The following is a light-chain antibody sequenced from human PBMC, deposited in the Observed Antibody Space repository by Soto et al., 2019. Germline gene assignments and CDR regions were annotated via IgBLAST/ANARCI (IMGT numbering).Light chain of an antibody. CDR2: DAS. CDR1: QSLSGW. Sequence: DIQMTQSPSTLSASVGDGVTISCRATQSLSGWLAWYHQKPGTAPKLLIYDASALPRGVPSGFSGSGSGTKFTLTIASLQPDDFATYYCQQYETFSGTFGPGTKVDIK. V-gene: IGKV1-5*01. CDR3: QQYETFSGT. J-gene: IGKJ1*01.